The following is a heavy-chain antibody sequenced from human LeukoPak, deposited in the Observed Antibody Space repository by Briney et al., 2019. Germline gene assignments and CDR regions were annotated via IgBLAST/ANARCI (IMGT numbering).Heavy chain of an antibody. V-gene: IGHV6-1*01. CDR1: GDSVSSNSAA. D-gene: IGHD6-13*01. CDR3: AREARITGIAAAGTGFDP. Sequence: SQTLSLTCAISGDSVSSNSAAWNWIRQSPSRGLEWLGRTYYRSKWYNDYAVSVKSRITINPDTSKNQFSLQLNSVTPEDTAVYYCAREARITGIAAAGTGFDPWGQGTLVTVSP. CDR2: TYYRSKWYN. J-gene: IGHJ5*02.